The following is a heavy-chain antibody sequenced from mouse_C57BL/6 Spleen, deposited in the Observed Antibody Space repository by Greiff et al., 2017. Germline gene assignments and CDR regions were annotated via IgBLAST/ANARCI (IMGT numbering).Heavy chain of an antibody. V-gene: IGHV1-74*01. CDR1: GYTFTSYW. CDR2: IHPSDSDT. Sequence: QVQLQQPGAELVKPGASVKVSCKASGYTFTSYWMHWVKQRPGQGLEWIGRIHPSDSDTNYNQKFTGKATLTVDKTSITAYMQLSSLTSEDSAVYYCAIPPITTVVATHFDYWGQGTTLTVSS. D-gene: IGHD1-1*01. J-gene: IGHJ2*01. CDR3: AIPPITTVVATHFDY.